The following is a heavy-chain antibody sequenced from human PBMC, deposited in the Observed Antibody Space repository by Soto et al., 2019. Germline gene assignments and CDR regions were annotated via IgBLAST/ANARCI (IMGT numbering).Heavy chain of an antibody. V-gene: IGHV3-23*01. Sequence: PGESLRLSCAASGFTFSNYAMIWVHQAPGKGLEWVSAISGTGATTYYADSVKGRFTISRENSKSTVYLQMKSLRAEDTALYYCAKDPKYSSSWYVWFDPWGQGTLVTVSS. CDR3: AKDPKYSSSWYVWFDP. D-gene: IGHD6-13*01. CDR1: GFTFSNYA. J-gene: IGHJ5*02. CDR2: ISGTGATT.